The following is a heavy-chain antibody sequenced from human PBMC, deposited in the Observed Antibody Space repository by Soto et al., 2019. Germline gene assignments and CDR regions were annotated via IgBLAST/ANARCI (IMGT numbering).Heavy chain of an antibody. J-gene: IGHJ6*02. CDR1: GGTFSKYA. D-gene: IGHD3-22*01. V-gene: IGHV1-69*13. Sequence: SVKFSCKASGGTFSKYAFSWVRQAPGQGLEWLGGTIPMFGTPNYAQKFQGRVAISADESTATVYMELSSLRSEDTAVYFCARPLRDRNYYYGMAVWGQGTTVTVSS. CDR3: ARPLRDRNYYYGMAV. CDR2: TIPMFGTP.